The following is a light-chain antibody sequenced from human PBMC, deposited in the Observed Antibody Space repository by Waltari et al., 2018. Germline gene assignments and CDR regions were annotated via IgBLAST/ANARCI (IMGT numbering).Light chain of an antibody. CDR2: AAS. V-gene: IGKV1-9*01. CDR3: QQLHSYPRT. J-gene: IGKJ4*01. Sequence: DIQLTQSPSFLYASVGDRVTVTCRASQGIGSYLAWYQQKPGKAPTLLIYAASTLQSGVPSRFSGSYSGTEFTLTISSLQPEDFASYFCQQLHSYPRTFGGGTKMEI. CDR1: QGIGSY.